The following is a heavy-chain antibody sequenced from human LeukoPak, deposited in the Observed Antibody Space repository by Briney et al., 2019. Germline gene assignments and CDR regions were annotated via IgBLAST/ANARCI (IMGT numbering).Heavy chain of an antibody. V-gene: IGHV5-51*01. CDR2: IYPDEPYI. CDR3: ARHGLEGCRGGMCYRSYYYYGVDV. J-gene: IGHJ6*02. Sequence: GESLKISCEASGYKFTDYWIGWVRQMPGKGLEWMGIIYPDEPYIKYSPSFRGQVTISADNSISTAYLQWSSLEASDTAMYFCARHGLEGCRGGMCYRSYYYYGVDVWGQGTTVTVSS. D-gene: IGHD2-15*01. CDR1: GYKFTDYW.